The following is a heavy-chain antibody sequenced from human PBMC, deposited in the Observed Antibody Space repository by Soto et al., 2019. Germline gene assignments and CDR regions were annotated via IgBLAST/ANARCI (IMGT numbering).Heavy chain of an antibody. CDR2: IIPIFGTA. CDR3: ARGLAYCGGDCFNAFDI. J-gene: IGHJ3*02. CDR1: GGTFSSYA. Sequence: QVQLVQSGAEVKKPGSSVKVSCKASGGTFSSYAISWVRQAPGQGLEWMGGIIPIFGTANYAQKFQGRVTVTAXXSXGXXYMELSSLRSEDTAVYYCARGLAYCGGDCFNAFDIWGQGTMVTVSS. D-gene: IGHD2-21*02. V-gene: IGHV1-69*12.